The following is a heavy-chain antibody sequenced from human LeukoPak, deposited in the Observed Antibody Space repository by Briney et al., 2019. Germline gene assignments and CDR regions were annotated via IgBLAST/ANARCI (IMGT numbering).Heavy chain of an antibody. D-gene: IGHD6-6*01. CDR1: GGSFSGYY. CDR2: INHSGST. Sequence: SETPSLTCAVYGGSFSGYYWSWIRQPPGKGLEWIGEINHSGSTNYNPSLKSRVTISVDTSKNQFSLKLSSVTAADTAVYYCARNSMAARPLDYWGQGTLVTVSS. CDR3: ARNSMAARPLDY. V-gene: IGHV4-34*01. J-gene: IGHJ4*02.